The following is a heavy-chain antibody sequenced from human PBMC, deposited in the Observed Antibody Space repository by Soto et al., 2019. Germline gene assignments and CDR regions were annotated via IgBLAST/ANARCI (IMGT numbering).Heavy chain of an antibody. D-gene: IGHD4-4*01. J-gene: IGHJ6*02. Sequence: SVKVSWTAAGYPCTGPYIDWLRQAPGQGLEWMGWINPSSGGTEFAEKFQGRVTVTRDTSIRTVFLELNSLTSDDTGVYFCARDFRTYSHGVHVWGQGTAVTVSS. V-gene: IGHV1-2*02. CDR2: INPSSGGT. CDR3: ARDFRTYSHGVHV. CDR1: GYPCTGPY.